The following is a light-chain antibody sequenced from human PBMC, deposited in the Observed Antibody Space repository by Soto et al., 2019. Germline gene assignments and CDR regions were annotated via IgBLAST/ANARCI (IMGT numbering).Light chain of an antibody. CDR3: QQYGNVPLT. V-gene: IGKV3-20*01. J-gene: IGKJ4*01. CDR1: QSVSNRY. CDR2: RVS. Sequence: EVVLTQSPGTLSLSPGEGATLSCRASQSVSNRYFAWYHQKPGQAPRLLIYRVSSRATGIPDRFSGSGSGTDFTLTISRLEPEDFAVYYCQQYGNVPLTFGGGTKVEIK.